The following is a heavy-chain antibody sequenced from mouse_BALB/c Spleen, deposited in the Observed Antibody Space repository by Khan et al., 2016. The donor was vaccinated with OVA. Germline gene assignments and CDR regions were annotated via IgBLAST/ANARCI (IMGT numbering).Heavy chain of an antibody. D-gene: IGHD2-10*02. CDR3: ARGYGNYVRYYFDY. V-gene: IGHV1-39*01. Sequence: VQLQQSGPELEKPGASVKISCKASGYSFTGYNMNWVKQSNGKSLEWIGNIDPYYGGATYNQKFKGKATLTVDTSSSTAYMQLKSLTSEDSAVXYCARGYGNYVRYYFDYWGQGTTLTVSS. J-gene: IGHJ2*01. CDR1: GYSFTGYN. CDR2: IDPYYGGA.